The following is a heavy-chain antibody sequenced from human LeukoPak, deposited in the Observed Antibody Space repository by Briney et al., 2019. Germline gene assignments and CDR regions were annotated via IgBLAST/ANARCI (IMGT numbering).Heavy chain of an antibody. CDR1: GFTFSSYA. Sequence: GWSLRLSCAASGFTFSSYAMSWVRQAPGKGLEWVSAISGSGGSTYYADSVKGRFTISRDNSKNTLYLQMNSLRAEDTAVYYCAKAYGGNSVGDRYFDYWGQGTLVTVSS. D-gene: IGHD4-23*01. V-gene: IGHV3-23*01. J-gene: IGHJ4*02. CDR3: AKAYGGNSVGDRYFDY. CDR2: ISGSGGST.